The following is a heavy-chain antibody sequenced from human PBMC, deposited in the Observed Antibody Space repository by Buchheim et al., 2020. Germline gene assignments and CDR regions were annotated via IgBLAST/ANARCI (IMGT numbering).Heavy chain of an antibody. V-gene: IGHV4-59*01. D-gene: IGHD3-22*01. CDR2: TSYSGSI. Sequence: QVLVQESGPGLVQPSETLFLTCSVSADSFSSYYWSWIRQPPGKGLEWIGYTSYSGSINYNPSLRCRVTISVNTSKSQVSLKVTSVSTADTAMYYCARQQWFNRPFDLWGQGTL. CDR1: ADSFSSYY. CDR3: ARQQWFNRPFDL. J-gene: IGHJ4*02.